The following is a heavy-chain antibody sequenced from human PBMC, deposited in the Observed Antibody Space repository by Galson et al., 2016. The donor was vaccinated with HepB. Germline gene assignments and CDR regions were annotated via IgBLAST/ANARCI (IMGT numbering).Heavy chain of an antibody. CDR2: ISGSGNSI. J-gene: IGHJ4*02. D-gene: IGHD4-11*01. V-gene: IGHV3-23*01. CDR1: GLTLSSYA. Sequence: SLRLSCAASGLTLSSYAVTWVRQAPGKGLEWVSTISGSGNSILYGDSVKGRFTISRDNSKNIVYLQMNSLRAEDTALYYCAEDPNCDYIGAYDSWGQGTLVTVSS. CDR3: AEDPNCDYIGAYDS.